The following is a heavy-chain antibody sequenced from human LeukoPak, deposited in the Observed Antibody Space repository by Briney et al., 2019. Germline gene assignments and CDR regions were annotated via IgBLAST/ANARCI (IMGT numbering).Heavy chain of an antibody. J-gene: IGHJ3*02. CDR2: INPNSGGT. CDR1: GYTFTGYY. D-gene: IGHD1-26*01. CDR3: ARVPPYSFGSSDAFDI. V-gene: IGHV1-2*02. Sequence: ASVKVSCKASGYTFTGYYMHWVRQAPGQGLEWMGWINPNSGGTNYAQKFQGRVTMTRDTSISTAYMELSRLRSDDTAVYYCARVPPYSFGSSDAFDIWGQGTMVTVSS.